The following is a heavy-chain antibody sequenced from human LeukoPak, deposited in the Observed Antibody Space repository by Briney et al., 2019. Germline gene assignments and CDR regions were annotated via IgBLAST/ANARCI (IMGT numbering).Heavy chain of an antibody. CDR3: ASVCSSNTCSADY. Sequence: ASVKVSCKASGYTFTGYYMHWVRQAPGQGLEWMVWINPNSDGTNYAQKFQDRVTMTRDTSISTAYMELSRLRSDDTAVYYCASVCSSNTCSADYWGQGTLVTVSS. J-gene: IGHJ4*02. CDR2: INPNSDGT. D-gene: IGHD2-2*01. V-gene: IGHV1-2*02. CDR1: GYTFTGYY.